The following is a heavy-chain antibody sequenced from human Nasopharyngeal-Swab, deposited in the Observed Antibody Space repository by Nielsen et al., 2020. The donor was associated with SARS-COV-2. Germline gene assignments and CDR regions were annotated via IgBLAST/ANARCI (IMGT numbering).Heavy chain of an antibody. J-gene: IGHJ4*02. Sequence: WIRQPPGKGLEWVAFIRYDGSNKYYADSVKGRFTISRDNSKNTLYLQMNSLRAEDTAVDYGAKEGDIVVVPAATKNRRGRREQNFDYWGQGTLVTVSS. V-gene: IGHV3-30*02. CDR2: IRYDGSNK. D-gene: IGHD2-2*01. CDR3: AKEGDIVVVPAATKNRRGRREQNFDY.